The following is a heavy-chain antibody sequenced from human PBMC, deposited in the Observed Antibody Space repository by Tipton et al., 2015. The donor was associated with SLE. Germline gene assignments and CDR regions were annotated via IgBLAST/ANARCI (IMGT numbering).Heavy chain of an antibody. Sequence: QLVQSGAEVKKPGESLRISCKGSGYNFTNFWIAWVRQMPGKGLEWMGIINPGDSDVRSRPSFQGQVTLSVDKSIATAYLQWSGLRASDTAIFYCARQVHHSGWFPYFDYWGQGSLVTVSS. CDR2: INPGDSDV. CDR1: GYNFTNFW. J-gene: IGHJ4*02. V-gene: IGHV5-51*01. CDR3: ARQVHHSGWFPYFDY. D-gene: IGHD6-19*01.